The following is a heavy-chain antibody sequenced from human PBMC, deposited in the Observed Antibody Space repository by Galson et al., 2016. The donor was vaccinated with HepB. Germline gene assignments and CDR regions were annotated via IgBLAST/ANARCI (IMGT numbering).Heavy chain of an antibody. V-gene: IGHV4-59*08. D-gene: IGHD2-21*02. CDR2: IYYSGRT. Sequence: SETLSLTCTVSGGPISSFYWSWIRQPPGKGLEWIGYIYYSGRTNYNPSLKSRLTIPVDTSKNQLSLKLSSVTAAETAVYFCAKHMMVTSNYFYYGMGVWGQGTTVTVSS. CDR1: GGPISSFY. CDR3: AKHMMVTSNYFYYGMGV. J-gene: IGHJ6*02.